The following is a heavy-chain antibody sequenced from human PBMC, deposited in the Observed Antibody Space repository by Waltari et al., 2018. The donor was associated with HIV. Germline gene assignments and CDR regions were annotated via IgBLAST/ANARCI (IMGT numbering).Heavy chain of an antibody. CDR2: IWYDGSNK. J-gene: IGHJ6*02. Sequence: GFTFSSYGMHWVRQAPGKGLEWVAVIWYDGSNKYYADSVKGRFTISRDNSKNTLYLQMNSLRAEDTAVYYCARGGRPNSIPVAGTYYYGMDVWGQGTTVTVSS. CDR1: GFTFSSYG. CDR3: ARGGRPNSIPVAGTYYYGMDV. V-gene: IGHV3-33*01. D-gene: IGHD6-19*01.